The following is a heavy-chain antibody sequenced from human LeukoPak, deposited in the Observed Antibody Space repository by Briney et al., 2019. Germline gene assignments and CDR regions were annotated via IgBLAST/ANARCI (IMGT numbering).Heavy chain of an antibody. D-gene: IGHD2-21*01. Sequence: GGSLRLSCAASGFTFSRYAMSWVRQAPGKGLEWVSSISGYDDSIYYADSVKGRFTISRDNSKDTLYLQMNSLRAEDTGDYCCAKYSAAPTPNGFDSWGQGTPVIVSS. CDR1: GFTFSRYA. V-gene: IGHV3-23*01. CDR3: AKYSAAPTPNGFDS. CDR2: ISGYDDSI. J-gene: IGHJ5*01.